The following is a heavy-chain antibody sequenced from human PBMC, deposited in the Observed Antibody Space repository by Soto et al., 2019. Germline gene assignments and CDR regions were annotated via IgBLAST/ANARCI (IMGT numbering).Heavy chain of an antibody. CDR1: GFTFSSFG. Sequence: QVQLAESGGGVVQPGRSLRLSCAASGFTFSSFGMHWVRQAPGKGLEWVAVISYDGSNKYYADSVKGRFTISRDNSKNTXXLXMXTLRAEDTAVYYCAKALGYCSGGSCYPPGYYYGMDVWGQGTTVTVSS. CDR2: ISYDGSNK. J-gene: IGHJ6*02. D-gene: IGHD2-15*01. CDR3: AKALGYCSGGSCYPPGYYYGMDV. V-gene: IGHV3-30*18.